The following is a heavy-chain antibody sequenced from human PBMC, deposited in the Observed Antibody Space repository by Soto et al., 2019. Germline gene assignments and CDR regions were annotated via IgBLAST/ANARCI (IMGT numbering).Heavy chain of an antibody. V-gene: IGHV1-18*01. CDR1: DYTFTKYG. CDR2: LSVHTGQT. Sequence: QLVQSGPEVKKPGASVKVSCRASDYTFTKYGVSWVRQAPGQGIEWLGWLSVHTGQTRYARKVQGRATMTADTSANTAYMELRSLISDDTAVYYCARARYCSSPSCYNHYYYGMDIWGQGTTVTVSS. J-gene: IGHJ6*02. D-gene: IGHD2-2*02. CDR3: ARARYCSSPSCYNHYYYGMDI.